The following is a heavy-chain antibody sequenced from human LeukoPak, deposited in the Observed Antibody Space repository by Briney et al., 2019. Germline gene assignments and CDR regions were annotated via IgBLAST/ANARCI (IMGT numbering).Heavy chain of an antibody. CDR3: ARRGSGGRSFDI. CDR2: ISYSGST. J-gene: IGHJ3*02. D-gene: IGHD2-15*01. Sequence: SETLSLACTVAGASVSIGRYYWTWLRQPPWKGLERIGYISYSGSTNYNPSLKSRVIISVDTSKNQFSLHLSSVTAADTAVYYCARRGSGGRSFDIWRQGTMVTVSS. V-gene: IGHV4-61*01. CDR1: GASVSIGRYY.